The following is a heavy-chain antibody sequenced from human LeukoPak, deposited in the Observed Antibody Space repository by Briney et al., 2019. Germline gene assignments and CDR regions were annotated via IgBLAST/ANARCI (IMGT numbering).Heavy chain of an antibody. J-gene: IGHJ1*01. CDR3: ARDRWGCSGGSCYRYFQH. Sequence: GASVKVSCKASGYTFTSYYMHWVRQAPGQGLEWMGIINPSGGSTSYAQKFQGRVTMTRDTSTSTVYMELSSLRSEDTAVYYRARDRWGCSGGSCYRYFQHWGQGTLVTVSS. CDR2: INPSGGST. CDR1: GYTFTSYY. D-gene: IGHD2-15*01. V-gene: IGHV1-46*03.